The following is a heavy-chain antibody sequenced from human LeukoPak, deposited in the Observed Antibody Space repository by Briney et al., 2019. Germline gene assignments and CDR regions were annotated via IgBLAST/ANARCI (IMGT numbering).Heavy chain of an antibody. Sequence: PGGSLRLSCAASGFTFSSYSMNWVRQAPGKGLEWVSSISSSSSYIYYADSVKGRFTISRDNAKNSLYLQMNSLRAEDTAVYYCATTGDSSGSWFDPWGQGTLVTVSS. CDR2: ISSSSSYI. CDR3: ATTGDSSGSWFDP. V-gene: IGHV3-21*01. CDR1: GFTFSSYS. J-gene: IGHJ5*02. D-gene: IGHD3-22*01.